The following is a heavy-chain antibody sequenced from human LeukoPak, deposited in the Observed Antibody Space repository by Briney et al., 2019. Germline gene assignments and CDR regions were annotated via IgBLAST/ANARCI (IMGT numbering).Heavy chain of an antibody. CDR1: KFTFSDSY. V-gene: IGHV3-11*04. Sequence: GGSLRLSCAASKFTFSDSYMGWMRQAPGKGLDWVSDISNSGTTMYYADSVKGRFTISRDNAKNSLYLQMNSLRAEDTAVYYCARAAGSYSFDIWGQGTMVTVSS. CDR2: ISNSGTTM. J-gene: IGHJ3*02. D-gene: IGHD3-10*01. CDR3: ARAAGSYSFDI.